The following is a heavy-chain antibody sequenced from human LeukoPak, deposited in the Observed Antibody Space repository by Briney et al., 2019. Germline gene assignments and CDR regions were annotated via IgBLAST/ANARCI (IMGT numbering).Heavy chain of an antibody. CDR1: GFDLWRYA. Sequence: GGSLRLTCAGSGFDLWRYAMSWIRQAPGKGLEWVADISDGGDGTHYADSVQGRFTISRNNSKHTVFLQMLSLTAHDTAFYYCLRVNYGGNSGYHFDYWSQGALVTVSS. D-gene: IGHD4-23*01. V-gene: IGHV3-23*01. CDR2: ISDGGDGT. CDR3: LRVNYGGNSGYHFDY. J-gene: IGHJ4*02.